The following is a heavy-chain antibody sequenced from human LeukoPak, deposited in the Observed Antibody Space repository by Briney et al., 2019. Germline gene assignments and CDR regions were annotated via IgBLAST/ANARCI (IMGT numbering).Heavy chain of an antibody. V-gene: IGHV5-51*01. CDR2: IYPGDSDT. CDR3: ARLGDGYNSWFDP. J-gene: IGHJ5*02. CDR1: GYSFTSYW. D-gene: IGHD5-24*01. Sequence: GESLKISCKGSGYSFTSYWIGWVRQLPGKGLEWMGIIYPGDSDTRYSPSFKAHVTTSAAKSISTAYLQWSSLKASDTAMYYCARLGDGYNSWFDPWSQGSLVTVSS.